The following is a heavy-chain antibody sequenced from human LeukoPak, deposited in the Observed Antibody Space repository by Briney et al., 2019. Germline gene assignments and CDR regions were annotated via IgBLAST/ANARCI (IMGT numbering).Heavy chain of an antibody. CDR2: IWYDGSNK. Sequence: PGGSLRLSCAASGFTFSSYGMHWVRQAPGKGLEGVAVIWYDGSNKYYADSVKGRFTISRDNSKNTLYLQMNSLRAEDTAVYYCARDRGGSYNFDYWGQGTLVTVSS. J-gene: IGHJ4*02. CDR1: GFTFSSYG. D-gene: IGHD1-26*01. CDR3: ARDRGGSYNFDY. V-gene: IGHV3-33*01.